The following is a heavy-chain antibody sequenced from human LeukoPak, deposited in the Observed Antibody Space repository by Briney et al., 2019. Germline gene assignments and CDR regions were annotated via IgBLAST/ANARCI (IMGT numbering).Heavy chain of an antibody. D-gene: IGHD3-22*01. J-gene: IGHJ4*02. CDR2: ISSRSTTI. V-gene: IGHV3-48*01. CDR1: GFIFSSYN. CDR3: ARDGGGWYDSSGYYYDAY. Sequence: GGSLRLSCAASGFIFSSYNMNWVRQAPGKGLEWVSDISSRSTTIYYADSVEGRFTISRDNSKNTLYLQMNSLRAEDTAVYYCARDGGGWYDSSGYYYDAYWGQGTLVTVSS.